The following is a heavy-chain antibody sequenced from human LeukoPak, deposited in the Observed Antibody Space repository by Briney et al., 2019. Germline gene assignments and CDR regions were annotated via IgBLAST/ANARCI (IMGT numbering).Heavy chain of an antibody. V-gene: IGHV4-59*08. CDR1: GGSISSYY. D-gene: IGHD3-3*01. CDR3: ARQIFTRYYDFWSGYLDWFDP. J-gene: IGHJ5*02. CDR2: IYYSGST. Sequence: PSETLSLTCTVSGGSISSYYWSWIRQPPGKGLEWIGYIYYSGSTNYNPSLKSRVTISVDPSKNQLSLKLSSVTAADTAVYYCARQIFTRYYDFWSGYLDWFDPWGQGTLVTVSS.